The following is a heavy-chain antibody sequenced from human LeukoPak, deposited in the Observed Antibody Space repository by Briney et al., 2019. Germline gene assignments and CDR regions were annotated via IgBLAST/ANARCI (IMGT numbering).Heavy chain of an antibody. D-gene: IGHD2-15*01. J-gene: IGHJ4*02. Sequence: GGSLRLSCAASGFTFSTNWMSWVRQAPGKGLEWVSYISISSATIYYADSVKGRFTISRDNAKNSLSLQMNTLRAEDTAVYYCARVHGGYPFDYWGQGTLVTVSS. CDR3: ARVHGGYPFDY. V-gene: IGHV3-48*01. CDR1: GFTFSTNW. CDR2: ISISSATI.